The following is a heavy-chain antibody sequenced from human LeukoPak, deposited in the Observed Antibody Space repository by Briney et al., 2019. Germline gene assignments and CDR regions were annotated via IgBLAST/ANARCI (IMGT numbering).Heavy chain of an antibody. CDR2: ISSSSSYI. V-gene: IGHV3-21*01. Sequence: PGGSLRLSCAASGFTFSSYRMNWVRQAPGKGLEWVSSISSSSSYIYYADSVEGRITVSRDNAKNSLYLQMNSLRAEDTAVYYCARVHSDSRGYYQHDYWGQGTRVTVSS. J-gene: IGHJ4*02. CDR3: ARVHSDSRGYYQHDY. D-gene: IGHD3-22*01. CDR1: GFTFSSYR.